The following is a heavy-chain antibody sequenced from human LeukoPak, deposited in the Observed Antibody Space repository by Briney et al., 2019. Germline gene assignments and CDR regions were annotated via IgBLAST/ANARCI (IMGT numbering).Heavy chain of an antibody. Sequence: GGSLRLSCAASGFTFSSYEMNWVRQAPGKGLEWVSYISSSGSTIYYADSVKGRFTISRDNAKNSLYLQMSSLRAEDTAVYYCAKAPRVKYYYYYYYMDVWGKGTTVTISS. CDR1: GFTFSSYE. V-gene: IGHV3-48*03. J-gene: IGHJ6*03. CDR2: ISSSGSTI. CDR3: AKAPRVKYYYYYYYMDV.